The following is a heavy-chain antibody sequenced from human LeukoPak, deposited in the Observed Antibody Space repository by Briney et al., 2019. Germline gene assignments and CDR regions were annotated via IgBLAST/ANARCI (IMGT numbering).Heavy chain of an antibody. CDR1: GFTFSSYW. CDR3: ARTYGSGSLDY. J-gene: IGHJ4*02. Sequence: GGSLRLSYAASGFTFSSYWMGWVCQAPGKGLEWVANIKQDGSEKYYVDSVKGRFTISRDNAKNSLYLQMNSLRAEDTAVYYCARTYGSGSLDYWGQGTLVTVSS. CDR2: IKQDGSEK. D-gene: IGHD3-10*01. V-gene: IGHV3-7*03.